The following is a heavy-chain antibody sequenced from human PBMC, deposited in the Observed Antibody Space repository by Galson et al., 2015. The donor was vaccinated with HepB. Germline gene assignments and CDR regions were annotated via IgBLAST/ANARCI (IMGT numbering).Heavy chain of an antibody. CDR3: AREGTGVPELKLLYYFDY. CDR1: GFTFSSYW. J-gene: IGHJ4*02. CDR2: IKQDGSEK. V-gene: IGHV3-7*03. Sequence: SLRLSCAASGFTFSSYWMSWVRQAPGKGLEWVANIKQDGSEKYYVDSVKGRFTISRDNAKNSLYLQMNSLRAEDTAVYYCAREGTGVPELKLLYYFDYWGQGTLVTVSS. D-gene: IGHD1-1*01.